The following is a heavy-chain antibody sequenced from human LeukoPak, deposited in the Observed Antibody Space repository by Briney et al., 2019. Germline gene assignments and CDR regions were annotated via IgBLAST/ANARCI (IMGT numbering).Heavy chain of an antibody. CDR2: ISGSGGST. D-gene: IGHD1-26*01. CDR3: AKGMGLVGATANALDY. V-gene: IGHV3-23*01. Sequence: GGSLRLSCAASGFTFSSYAMSWVRQAPGKGLEWVSAISGSGGSTYYADSVKGRFTISRDNSKNTLYLQMNSLRAEDTAVYYCAKGMGLVGATANALDYWGQGTLVTVSS. CDR1: GFTFSSYA. J-gene: IGHJ4*02.